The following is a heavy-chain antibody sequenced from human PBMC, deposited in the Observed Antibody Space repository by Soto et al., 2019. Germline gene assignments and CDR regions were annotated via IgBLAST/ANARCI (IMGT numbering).Heavy chain of an antibody. CDR2: ISGSGGST. D-gene: IGHD3-16*01. J-gene: IGHJ6*02. V-gene: IGHV3-23*01. CDR1: GFTFSSYA. CDR3: AKDRSHGAGFYVYYYGMDV. Sequence: PGGSLRLSCAASGFTFSSYAMSWVRQAPGKGLEWVSAISGSGGSTYYADSVKGRFTISRDNSKNTLYLQMNSLRAEDTAVYYCAKDRSHGAGFYVYYYGMDVWGQGTTVTVSS.